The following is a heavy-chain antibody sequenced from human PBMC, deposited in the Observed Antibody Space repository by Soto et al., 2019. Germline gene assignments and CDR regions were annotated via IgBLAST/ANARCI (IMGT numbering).Heavy chain of an antibody. CDR2: TRNKANSYTT. D-gene: IGHD3-10*01. Sequence: GGSLRLSCAASGFTFSDHYMDWVRQAPGKGLEWVGRTRNKANSYTTEYAASVKGRFTISRDDSKNSLDLQMNSLKTEDTAVYYCARSRGSGWFDPWGQGTLVTVAS. J-gene: IGHJ5*02. CDR3: ARSRGSGWFDP. V-gene: IGHV3-72*01. CDR1: GFTFSDHY.